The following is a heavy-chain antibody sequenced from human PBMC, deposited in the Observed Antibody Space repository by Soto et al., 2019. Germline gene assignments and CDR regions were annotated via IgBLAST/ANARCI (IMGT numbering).Heavy chain of an antibody. D-gene: IGHD2-2*01. Sequence: QVQLVQSGAEVKKPGASVKVSCKASGYTFTSYGISWVRQAPGQGLEWMGWISAYNGNTNYAQKLQGRVTMTTDTSTSTAYMELRSLRSDDTAVYYCARDSTFVLVPAARGWFDPWGQGTLVTVSS. J-gene: IGHJ5*02. CDR2: ISAYNGNT. CDR1: GYTFTSYG. V-gene: IGHV1-18*01. CDR3: ARDSTFVLVPAARGWFDP.